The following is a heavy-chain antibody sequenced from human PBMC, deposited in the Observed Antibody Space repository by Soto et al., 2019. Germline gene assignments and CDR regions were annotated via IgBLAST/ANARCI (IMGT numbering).Heavy chain of an antibody. Sequence: GGSLKLSCAASGFTFSTYGMHWVRQAPGKGREGVEAISSDGSNKFYADSVEGRFTISRDNSKNTLYLQMSSLSAEDTAVYYCATPYSSGPGALDVWGQGTMVTVSS. CDR3: ATPYSSGPGALDV. CDR1: GFTFSTYG. J-gene: IGHJ3*01. CDR2: ISSDGSNK. V-gene: IGHV3-30*03. D-gene: IGHD6-19*01.